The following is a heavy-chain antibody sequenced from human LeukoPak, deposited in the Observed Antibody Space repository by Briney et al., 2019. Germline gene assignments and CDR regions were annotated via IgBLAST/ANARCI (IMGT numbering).Heavy chain of an antibody. D-gene: IGHD6-19*01. V-gene: IGHV3-74*01. J-gene: IGHJ5*02. CDR3: APSMAGFNWFDP. Sequence: QPGGSLRLSCAASASTFSSNWMHWVRQAPGKGLVWVSRISKDGSSTSYADSVKGRFTISRDNAKNTLYLQMSSLTAEDTAVYYCAPSMAGFNWFDPWGQGTLVTVSS. CDR1: ASTFSSNW. CDR2: ISKDGSST.